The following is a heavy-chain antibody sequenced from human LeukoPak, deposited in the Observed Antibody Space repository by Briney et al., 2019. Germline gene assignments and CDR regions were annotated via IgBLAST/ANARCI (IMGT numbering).Heavy chain of an antibody. CDR2: ISYDGSNK. D-gene: IGHD2-2*01. V-gene: IGHV3-30-3*01. J-gene: IGHJ4*02. Sequence: GGSLRLSCAASGFTFSSYAMHWVRQAPGKGLEWVAVISYDGSNKYYADSVKGRFTISRDNSKNTLYLQMNSLRAEDTAVYYCAKDSRRVVPAAKGTYFDYWGQGTLVTVSS. CDR1: GFTFSSYA. CDR3: AKDSRRVVPAAKGTYFDY.